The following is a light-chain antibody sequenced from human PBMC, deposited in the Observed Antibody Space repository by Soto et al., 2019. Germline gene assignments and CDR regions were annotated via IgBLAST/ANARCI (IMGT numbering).Light chain of an antibody. CDR3: QQRYSTPPWK. CDR1: QSIVTY. Sequence: DIQMTQSPASLSASVGDRVTITCRASQSIVTYLNWYLQKPGKAPKLLIYAASNLQSGVPSRFSVSGSGTDFYFTIRSLQSEDFATYSCQQRYSTPPWKFXQGTNVDIK. CDR2: AAS. J-gene: IGKJ1*01. V-gene: IGKV1-39*01.